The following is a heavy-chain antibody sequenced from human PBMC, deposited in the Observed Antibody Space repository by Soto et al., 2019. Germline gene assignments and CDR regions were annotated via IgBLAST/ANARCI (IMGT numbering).Heavy chain of an antibody. V-gene: IGHV3-30-3*01. Sequence: QVQLVESGGGVVQPGRSLRLSCAASGFTFSSYAMHWVRQAPGKGLEWVAVISDDGSNKYYADSVKGRFTISRDNSKNTLYLQMNSLRAEATAVYYCARETYYDFWSGPYFGMDVWGQGTTVTVSS. J-gene: IGHJ6*02. D-gene: IGHD3-3*01. CDR1: GFTFSSYA. CDR3: ARETYYDFWSGPYFGMDV. CDR2: ISDDGSNK.